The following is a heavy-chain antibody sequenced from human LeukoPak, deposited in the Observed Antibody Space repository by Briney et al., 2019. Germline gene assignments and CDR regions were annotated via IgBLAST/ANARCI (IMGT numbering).Heavy chain of an antibody. CDR1: GGSISSYY. CDR3: ARESVTTSYYYYYMDV. CDR2: IYTSGST. D-gene: IGHD4-17*01. V-gene: IGHV4-4*07. Sequence: PSETLSLTCTASGGSISSYYWSWIRQPAGKGLEWIGRIYTSGSTNYNPSLKSRVTMSVDTSKNQFSLKLSSVTAADTAVYYCARESVTTSYYYYYMDVWGKGTTVTVSS. J-gene: IGHJ6*03.